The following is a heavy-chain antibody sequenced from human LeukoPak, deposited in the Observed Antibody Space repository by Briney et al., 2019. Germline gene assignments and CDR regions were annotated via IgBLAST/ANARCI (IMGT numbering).Heavy chain of an antibody. CDR1: GESFSGYY. Sequence: SETLSLTCAVYGESFSGYYWSWIRQPPGKGLEWIGSIYHSGSTYYNPSLKSRVTISVDTSKNQFSLKLSSVTAADTAVYYCARHGSGSSFFDPWGQGTLVTVSS. V-gene: IGHV4-34*01. D-gene: IGHD3-10*01. J-gene: IGHJ5*02. CDR2: IYHSGST. CDR3: ARHGSGSSFFDP.